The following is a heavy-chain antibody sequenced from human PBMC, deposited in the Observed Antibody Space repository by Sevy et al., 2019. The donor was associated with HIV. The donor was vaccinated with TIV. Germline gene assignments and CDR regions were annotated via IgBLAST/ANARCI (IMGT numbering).Heavy chain of an antibody. D-gene: IGHD3-3*01. V-gene: IGHV3-30*18. CDR1: GFIFSSNG. CDR2: IAYDGGTK. CDR3: AKDLSTGYDFRTSFDY. J-gene: IGHJ4*02. Sequence: EGSLRLSCAASGFIFSSNGMHWVRQAPGKELEWVAIIAYDGGTKYYAESMKGRFTISRDNSKNTLYLEMNSLRAEDTAVYYCAKDLSTGYDFRTSFDYWGQGTLVTVSS.